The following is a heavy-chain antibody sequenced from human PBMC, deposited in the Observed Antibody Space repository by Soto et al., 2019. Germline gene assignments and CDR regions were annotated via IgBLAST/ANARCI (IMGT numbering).Heavy chain of an antibody. CDR2: IIHILGIA. CDR1: GGTFSSYT. J-gene: IGHJ3*02. CDR3: ARQLMPTVTEFAFDI. V-gene: IGHV1-69*02. D-gene: IGHD4-17*01. Sequence: QVQLVQSGAEVKKPGSSVKVSCKASGGTFSSYTISWVRQAPGQGLEWMGRIIHILGIANYAQKFQGRVTITADKPPSTAYMELSSLGSEDTAVYYCARQLMPTVTEFAFDIWGQGTLVTVSS.